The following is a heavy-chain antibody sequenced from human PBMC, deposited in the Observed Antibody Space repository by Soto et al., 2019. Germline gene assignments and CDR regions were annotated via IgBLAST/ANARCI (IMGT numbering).Heavy chain of an antibody. CDR1: GGTFSSYT. CDR3: ARGGIVVVPAAMGYYYYGMDV. Sequence: QVQLVQSGAEVKKPGSSVKVSCKASGGTFSSYTISWVRQAPGQGLEWMGRIIPILGIANYAQKFQGRVTITAEKSTSTAYMELSSLRSEDTAVYYCARGGIVVVPAAMGYYYYGMDVWGQGTTVTVSS. J-gene: IGHJ6*02. D-gene: IGHD2-2*01. CDR2: IIPILGIA. V-gene: IGHV1-69*02.